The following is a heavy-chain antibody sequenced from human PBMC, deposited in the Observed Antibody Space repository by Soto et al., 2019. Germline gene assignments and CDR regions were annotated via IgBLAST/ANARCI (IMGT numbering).Heavy chain of an antibody. CDR1: GYSFTNYW. J-gene: IGHJ6*02. V-gene: IGHV5-51*03. CDR2: IYPGDSDT. CDR3: ARAMVRGKNYYGVDV. D-gene: IGHD3-10*01. Sequence: EVQLVQSGAEVKQPGESLKISCKGSGYSFTNYWIGWVRQMPGKGLEWMGIIYPGDSDTRYSPSFQGQVTISADKSISTAYLQWSSLKASDTAMYYCARAMVRGKNYYGVDVWGQGTTVTVSS.